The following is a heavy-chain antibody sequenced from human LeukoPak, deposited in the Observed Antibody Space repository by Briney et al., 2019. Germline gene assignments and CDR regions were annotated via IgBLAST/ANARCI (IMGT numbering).Heavy chain of an antibody. J-gene: IGHJ4*02. D-gene: IGHD5-12*01. CDR1: GFTFSSYA. V-gene: IGHV3-23*01. CDR3: AKVGPRDGYKEKEYYFDY. CDR2: ISGSGGST. Sequence: PGGSLRLSCAASGFTFSSYAMSWVRQAPGKGLEWVSAISGSGGSTYYADSVKGRFTISRDNSKNTLYLQMNSLRAEDTAVYYCAKVGPRDGYKEKEYYFDYWGQGTLVTVSS.